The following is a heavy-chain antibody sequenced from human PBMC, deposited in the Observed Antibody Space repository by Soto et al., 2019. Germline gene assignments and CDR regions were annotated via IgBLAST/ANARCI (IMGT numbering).Heavy chain of an antibody. Sequence: GGSLRLSCAASGFTFSSYDMHWVRQPTGKGLEWVSAIGTAGDTYYPDSVKGRFTISRENAKNSLYLQMNSLRAEDTAVYYCARSHPLYGYYYYYGMDVWGQGTTVTVSS. CDR3: ARSHPLYGYYYYYGMDV. V-gene: IGHV3-13*01. J-gene: IGHJ6*02. D-gene: IGHD4-17*01. CDR2: IGTAGDT. CDR1: GFTFSSYD.